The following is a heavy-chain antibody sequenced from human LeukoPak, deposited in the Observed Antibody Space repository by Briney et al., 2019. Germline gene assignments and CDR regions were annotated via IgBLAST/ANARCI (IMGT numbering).Heavy chain of an antibody. CDR2: TTNKANSYTT. J-gene: IGHJ4*02. D-gene: IGHD6-19*01. CDR3: GRLSRTGISSGWYFFDY. V-gene: IGHV3-72*01. CDR1: GFTFSDHC. Sequence: GGSLRLSCAASGFTFSDHCIDWVRQAPGKGLEWVGRTTNKANSYTTKYAVSVKGRFTISRDDSKNSAYLQMSSLKMEDTAVYYCGRLSRTGISSGWYFFDYWGQGTLVTVSS.